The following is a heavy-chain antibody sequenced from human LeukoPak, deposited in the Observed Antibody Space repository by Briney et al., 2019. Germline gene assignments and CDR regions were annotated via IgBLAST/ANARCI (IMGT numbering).Heavy chain of an antibody. CDR1: GFTFSSYW. J-gene: IGHJ3*02. V-gene: IGHV3-23*01. CDR3: AKVAFTYYDILTGYYLGAFDI. CDR2: ISGTDSGT. D-gene: IGHD3-9*01. Sequence: PGGSLRLSCAGSGFTFSSYWMSWVRQAPGKRLEWVSAISGTDSGTYHADSVKGRFTISRDNSKNTLYLQMNSLRAEDTAVYYCAKVAFTYYDILTGYYLGAFDIWGQGTMVTVSS.